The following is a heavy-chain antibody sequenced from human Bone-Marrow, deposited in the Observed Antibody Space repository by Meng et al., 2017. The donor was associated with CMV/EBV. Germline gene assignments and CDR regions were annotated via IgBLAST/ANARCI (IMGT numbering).Heavy chain of an antibody. CDR3: AQRIYIDSYYFDS. CDR1: GGPSRSKYY. J-gene: IGHJ4*02. V-gene: IGHV4-39*07. Sequence: RLHESGPGLVKPSKTLSLTITVCGGPSRSKYYWGWIRQSPGKGLEWIGSLYYNGDTYYNPSLKSRVTLSVDTSKNQFSLKLNSVIAADTAVYYCAQRIYIDSYYFDSWGQGTLVTVSS. CDR2: LYYNGDT. D-gene: IGHD2/OR15-2a*01.